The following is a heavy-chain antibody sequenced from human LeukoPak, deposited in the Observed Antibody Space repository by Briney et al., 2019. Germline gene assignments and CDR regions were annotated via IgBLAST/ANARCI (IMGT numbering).Heavy chain of an antibody. Sequence: ASVKVSCKASGYTFTSYAMHWVRQAPGQRLEWMGWINAGNGNTKYSQKFQGRVTITRDTSASTAYMELSSLRSEDTAVYCCARGGSMDAFDIWGQGTMVTVSS. CDR2: INAGNGNT. CDR3: ARGGSMDAFDI. V-gene: IGHV1-3*01. J-gene: IGHJ3*02. CDR1: GYTFTSYA.